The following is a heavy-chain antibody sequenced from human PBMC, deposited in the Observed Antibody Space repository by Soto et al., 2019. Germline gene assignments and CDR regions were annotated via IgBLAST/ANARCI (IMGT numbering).Heavy chain of an antibody. V-gene: IGHV4-34*01. CDR2: INHSGST. J-gene: IGHJ4*02. CDR1: GGSISGYY. CDR3: ARGDQRLECFDY. Sequence: SEPLSLTCAVYGGSISGYYWSWIRQPPGKGLEWIGEINHSGSTNYNPSLKSRVTISVDTSKNQFSLKLSSVTAADTAVYYCARGDQRLECFDYWGQGTLVTVSS. D-gene: IGHD2-2*01.